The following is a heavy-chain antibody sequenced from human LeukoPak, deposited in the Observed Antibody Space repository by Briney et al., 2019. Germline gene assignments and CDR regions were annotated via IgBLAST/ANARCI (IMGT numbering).Heavy chain of an antibody. CDR2: IDSSSSHM. CDR1: GFTFSSHS. V-gene: IGHV3-21*01. Sequence: GSLRLSCAASGFTFSSHSMSWVRQAPGKGLEWVSSIDSSSSHMYYADSMEGRFTISRDNAKISLFLQMNSLRVEDTAVYYCARDFRTELDGYSPPYHFDYWGQGALVPVSS. D-gene: IGHD5-24*01. J-gene: IGHJ4*02. CDR3: ARDFRTELDGYSPPYHFDY.